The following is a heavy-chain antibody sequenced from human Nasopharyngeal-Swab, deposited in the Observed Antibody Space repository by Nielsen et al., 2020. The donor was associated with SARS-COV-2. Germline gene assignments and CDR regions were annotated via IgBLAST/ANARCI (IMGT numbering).Heavy chain of an antibody. CDR3: ARWDYSNYDLDY. J-gene: IGHJ4*02. D-gene: IGHD4-11*01. Sequence: GGSLRLSCAAFGFTFSSYSMNWVRQAPGKGLEWVSSISRSSSYIYYADSVKGRFTISRDNAKNSLYLQMNSLRAEDTAVYYCARWDYSNYDLDYWGQGTLVTVSS. CDR1: GFTFSSYS. V-gene: IGHV3-21*01. CDR2: ISRSSSYI.